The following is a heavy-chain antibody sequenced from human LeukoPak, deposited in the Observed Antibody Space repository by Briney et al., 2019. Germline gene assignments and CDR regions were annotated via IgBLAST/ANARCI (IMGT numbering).Heavy chain of an antibody. V-gene: IGHV3-21*01. J-gene: IGHJ5*02. Sequence: GGSLGLSCAASGFTFSSYSMNWVRQAPGKGLEWVSSISSSSSYIYYADSVKVRFTISRDNAKNSLYLQMNSLRAEDTAVYYCARDGGEVGYCSSTSCINWFDPWGQGTLVTVSS. CDR1: GFTFSSYS. D-gene: IGHD2-2*01. CDR2: ISSSSSYI. CDR3: ARDGGEVGYCSSTSCINWFDP.